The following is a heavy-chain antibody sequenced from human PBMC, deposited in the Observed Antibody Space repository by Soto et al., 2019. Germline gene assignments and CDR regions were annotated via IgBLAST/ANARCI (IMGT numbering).Heavy chain of an antibody. V-gene: IGHV2-5*02. J-gene: IGHJ3*01. D-gene: IGHD5-12*01. CDR3: VRFFSGFFVPRHRDAFDL. CDR1: GFSLTTSGVG. Sequence: QITLKESGPPLVRPTQTLTLACSLSGFSLTTSGVGVGWIRQPPGKALEFLALIYWDDDTRYRPSLRTRLTITKDTSKNLVVLTMTNVDPVDTATYYCVRFFSGFFVPRHRDAFDLWGQGTMVTVSS. CDR2: IYWDDDT.